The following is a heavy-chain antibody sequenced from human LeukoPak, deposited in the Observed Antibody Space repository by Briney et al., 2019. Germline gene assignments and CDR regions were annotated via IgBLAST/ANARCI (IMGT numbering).Heavy chain of an antibody. Sequence: SETLPLTCTVSGGSISSYYWSWIRQPPGKGLEWIGYIYYSGSTNYNPSLKSRVTISVDTSKNQFSLKLSSVTAADTAVYYCARGSDDGGWQFFDYWGQGTLVTVSS. V-gene: IGHV4-59*01. CDR2: IYYSGST. CDR1: GGSISSYY. J-gene: IGHJ4*02. CDR3: ARGSDDGGWQFFDY. D-gene: IGHD6-19*01.